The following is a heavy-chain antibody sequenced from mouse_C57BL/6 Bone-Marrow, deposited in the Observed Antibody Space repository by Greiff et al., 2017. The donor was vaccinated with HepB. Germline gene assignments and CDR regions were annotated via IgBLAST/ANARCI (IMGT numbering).Heavy chain of an antibody. J-gene: IGHJ4*01. CDR3: ARWWLLGAMDD. CDR1: GYTFTNYW. D-gene: IGHD2-3*01. V-gene: IGHV1-63*01. Sequence: VQLQQSGAELVRPGTSVKMSCKASGYTFTNYWIGWAKQRPGHGLEWIGDIYPGGGYTNYNEKFKGKATLTADKSSSTDYMQFSSLTSEDSAIYYCARWWLLGAMDDWGQGTSVTVSS. CDR2: IYPGGGYT.